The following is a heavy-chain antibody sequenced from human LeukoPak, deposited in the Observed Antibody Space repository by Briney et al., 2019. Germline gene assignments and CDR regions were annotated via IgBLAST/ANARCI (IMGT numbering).Heavy chain of an antibody. Sequence: SVKVSCKASGGTFSSYAISWVRQAPGQGLEWMGRIIPILGIANYAQKFQGRVTIAADKSTSTAYMELSSLRSEDTAVYYCARDPLGMATTRGDDYWGQGTLVTVSS. V-gene: IGHV1-69*04. CDR2: IIPILGIA. CDR1: GGTFSSYA. CDR3: ARDPLGMATTRGDDY. J-gene: IGHJ4*02. D-gene: IGHD5-12*01.